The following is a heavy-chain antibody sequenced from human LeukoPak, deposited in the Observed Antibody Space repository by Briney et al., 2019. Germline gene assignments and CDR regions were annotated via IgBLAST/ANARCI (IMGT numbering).Heavy chain of an antibody. CDR1: GGSISSYY. Sequence: SETLSLTCTVSGGSISSYYWSWIRQPPGKGLEWIGYIYYSGSTYYNPSLRSRVTISVDTSKNQFSLKLSSVTAADTAVYYCARFDGSAWGQGTLVTVSS. D-gene: IGHD3-10*01. CDR2: IYYSGST. V-gene: IGHV4-59*01. J-gene: IGHJ5*02. CDR3: ARFDGSA.